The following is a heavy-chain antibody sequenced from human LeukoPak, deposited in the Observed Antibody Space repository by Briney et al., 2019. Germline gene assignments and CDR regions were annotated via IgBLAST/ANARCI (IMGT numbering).Heavy chain of an antibody. Sequence: GESPKISCKGSGYSLTSYWIGWVRQMPGKGLEWMGIIYPGDSDTRYSPSFQGQVTISADKSISTAYLQWSSLKASDTAMYYCARRYCGGDCPTAFDYWGQGTLVTVSS. CDR1: GYSLTSYW. CDR2: IYPGDSDT. J-gene: IGHJ4*02. D-gene: IGHD2-21*02. V-gene: IGHV5-51*01. CDR3: ARRYCGGDCPTAFDY.